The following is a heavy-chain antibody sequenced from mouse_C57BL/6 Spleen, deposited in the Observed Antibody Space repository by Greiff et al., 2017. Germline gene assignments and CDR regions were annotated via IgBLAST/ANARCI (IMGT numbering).Heavy chain of an antibody. D-gene: IGHD2-5*01. V-gene: IGHV1-15*01. J-gene: IGHJ3*01. Sequence: VQLKESGAELVRPGASVTLSCKASGYTFTDYEMHWVKQTPVHGLEWIGAIDPETGGTAYNQKFKGKAILTADKSSSTAYMELRSLTSEDSADYYCTRRGSYSNYDVFAYWGQGTLVTVSA. CDR3: TRRGSYSNYDVFAY. CDR1: GYTFTDYE. CDR2: IDPETGGT.